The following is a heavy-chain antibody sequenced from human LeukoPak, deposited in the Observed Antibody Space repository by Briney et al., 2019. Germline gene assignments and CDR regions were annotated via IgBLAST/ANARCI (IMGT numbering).Heavy chain of an antibody. J-gene: IGHJ6*02. V-gene: IGHV4-31*03. CDR1: GGSISSGGYY. Sequence: SQILSLTCTVSGGSISSGGYYWSWIRQHPGKGLEWIGYIYYSGSTYYNPSLKSRVTISVDTSKNQFSLKLSSVTAADTAVYYCARDRPDYYYGMDVWGQGTTVTVSS. CDR3: ARDRPDYYYGMDV. CDR2: IYYSGST.